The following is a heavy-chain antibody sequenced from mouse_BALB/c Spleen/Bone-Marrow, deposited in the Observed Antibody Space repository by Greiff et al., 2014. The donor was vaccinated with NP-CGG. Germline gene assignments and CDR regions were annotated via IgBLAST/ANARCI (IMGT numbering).Heavy chain of an antibody. CDR1: GYAFTNYL. V-gene: IGHV1-54*01. D-gene: IGHD2-12*01. CDR2: INPGSGGT. J-gene: IGHJ4*01. CDR3: ARLRRGGFYTMDY. Sequence: LVESGAEVVGPGTSVKVSCKASGYAFTNYLIEWVKQRPGQGLEWIGVINPGSGGTNYNERFKGKATLTADKSSSTAYMQFSSLTSDDSAVYFCARLRRGGFYTMDYWGQGTSVTVSS.